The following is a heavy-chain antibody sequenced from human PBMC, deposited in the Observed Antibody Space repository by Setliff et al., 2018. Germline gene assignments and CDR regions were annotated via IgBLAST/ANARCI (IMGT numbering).Heavy chain of an antibody. CDR1: GYIFTSYG. CDR2: ISTYNGKT. V-gene: IGHV1-18*01. CDR3: ARGGYSYGYDHGFDI. D-gene: IGHD5-18*01. Sequence: ASVKVSCKASGYIFTSYGFSWVRQAPGQGLEWMGWISTYNGKTNYAQKFQGRVTMTTDTSTSTAYMELRSLRSDDTAVYYCARGGYSYGYDHGFDIWGQGTMVTVSS. J-gene: IGHJ3*02.